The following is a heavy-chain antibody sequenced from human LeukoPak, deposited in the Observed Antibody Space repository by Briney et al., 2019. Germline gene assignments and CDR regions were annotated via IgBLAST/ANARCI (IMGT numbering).Heavy chain of an antibody. Sequence: GASVKVSCKASGYTFTSYGISWVRQAPGQGLEWMGWINPNSGGTNYAQKFQGRVTMTRDTSTSTAYMELSRLRSDDTAVYYCARDGEEAVSAFDIWGQGTMVTVSS. J-gene: IGHJ3*02. CDR3: ARDGEEAVSAFDI. V-gene: IGHV1-2*02. D-gene: IGHD3-10*01. CDR2: INPNSGGT. CDR1: GYTFTSYG.